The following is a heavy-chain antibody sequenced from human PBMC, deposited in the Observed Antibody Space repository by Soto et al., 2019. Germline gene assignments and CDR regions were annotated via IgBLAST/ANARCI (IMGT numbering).Heavy chain of an antibody. CDR3: ARDPLWGTAMVLWYFDL. D-gene: IGHD5-18*01. V-gene: IGHV3-30-3*01. CDR1: GFTFSSYA. J-gene: IGHJ2*01. CDR2: ISYDGSNK. Sequence: GGSLRLSCAASGFTFSSYAMHWVRQAPGKGLERVALISYDGSNKYYADSVKGRFTISRDNSKNTLYLQMNSLRAEDTAVYYCARDPLWGTAMVLWYFDLWGRGTLVTVSS.